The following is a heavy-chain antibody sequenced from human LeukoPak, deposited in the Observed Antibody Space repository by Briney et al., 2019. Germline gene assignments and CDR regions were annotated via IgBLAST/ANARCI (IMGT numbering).Heavy chain of an antibody. D-gene: IGHD3-3*01. V-gene: IGHV3-11*01. CDR3: TTLRFLEWSTRGYFDY. CDR2: ITSSGSTI. Sequence: GGSLRLSCAASGFTFSDYYMSWIRQAPGKGLEWVSYITSSGSTIYYADSVKGRFTISRDNAKNSLYLQMNSLRAEDTAVYYCTTLRFLEWSTRGYFDYWGQGTLVTVSS. CDR1: GFTFSDYY. J-gene: IGHJ4*02.